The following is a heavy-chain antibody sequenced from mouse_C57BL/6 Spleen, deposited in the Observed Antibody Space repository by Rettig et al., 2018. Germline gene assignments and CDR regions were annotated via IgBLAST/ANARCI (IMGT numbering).Heavy chain of an antibody. Sequence: SKATLTVDKSSSTAYMQLSSLTSEDSAVYYCAYGKPQAWFAYWGQGTLVTVSA. J-gene: IGHJ3*01. CDR3: AYGKPQAWFAY. V-gene: IGHV1-53*01. D-gene: IGHD2-1*01.